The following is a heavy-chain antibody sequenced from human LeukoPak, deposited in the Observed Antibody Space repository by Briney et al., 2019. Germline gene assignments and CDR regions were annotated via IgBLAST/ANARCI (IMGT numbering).Heavy chain of an antibody. J-gene: IGHJ4*02. V-gene: IGHV3-7*04. CDR3: ARARSATIGYRKWYYFDY. D-gene: IGHD6-25*01. CDR1: GFTFSSYW. Sequence: PGGSLRLSCAASGFTFSSYWMSWVRQAPGKGQEWVANIKQDGSEKYYVDSVKGRFTISRDNAKNSLYLQMNSLRAEDTAVYYCARARSATIGYRKWYYFDYWGQGTLVTVSS. CDR2: IKQDGSEK.